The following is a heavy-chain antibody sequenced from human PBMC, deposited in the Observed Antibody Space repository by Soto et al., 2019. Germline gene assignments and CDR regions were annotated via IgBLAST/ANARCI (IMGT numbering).Heavy chain of an antibody. J-gene: IGHJ5*02. D-gene: IGHD2-8*01. CDR2: IVPMFGTT. CDR1: GGSFRSYA. CDR3: ARGMA. Sequence: QVQLVQSGAEVKKPGSSVKVSCKASGGSFRSYAIVWVRQAPGQGLEWMGAIVPMFGTTNYTQKLQGRITITADESTDTAYMELSSLRSEDTGVYYCARGMAWGQGTLVTVSS. V-gene: IGHV1-69*01.